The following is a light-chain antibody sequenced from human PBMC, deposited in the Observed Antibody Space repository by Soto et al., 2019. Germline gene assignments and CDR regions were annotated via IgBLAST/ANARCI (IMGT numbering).Light chain of an antibody. J-gene: IGKJ1*01. V-gene: IGKV3-20*01. Sequence: EIVLTHSPGTLSLAPGEGATLSCRASQSVSSSYLAWYQQKPGQAPRLLIYGASSRATGIPDRFSGSGSGTDFTLTISRLEPEDFAVYYCHQYGSSPKTFGQGTKVEIK. CDR2: GAS. CDR1: QSVSSSY. CDR3: HQYGSSPKT.